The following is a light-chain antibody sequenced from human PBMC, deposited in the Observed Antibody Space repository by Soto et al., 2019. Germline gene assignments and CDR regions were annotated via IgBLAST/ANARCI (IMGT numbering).Light chain of an antibody. Sequence: EIVLTQSPGTLSLSPGERATLSCRASQSVSSSYLAWYQQKPGQAPRLLMYGASSRAAGIPDRFSGSGSGTDFTLTINKLEPEDFAVYFCQQRDDLYTFGQGTKLQIK. J-gene: IGKJ2*01. CDR2: GAS. V-gene: IGKV3-20*01. CDR3: QQRDDLYT. CDR1: QSVSSSY.